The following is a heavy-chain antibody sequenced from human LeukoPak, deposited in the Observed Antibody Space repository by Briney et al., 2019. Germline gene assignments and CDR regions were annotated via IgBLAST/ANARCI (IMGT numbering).Heavy chain of an antibody. CDR1: GGSISSSSYY. CDR2: IYYSGST. V-gene: IGHV4-61*01. Sequence: SETLSLTCTVSGGSISSSSYYWGWIRQPPGKGLEWIGYIYYSGSTNYNPSLKSRVTISVDTSKNQFSLKLSSVTAADTAVYYCARDRGDGYSDYWGQGTLVTVSS. D-gene: IGHD5-24*01. CDR3: ARDRGDGYSDY. J-gene: IGHJ4*02.